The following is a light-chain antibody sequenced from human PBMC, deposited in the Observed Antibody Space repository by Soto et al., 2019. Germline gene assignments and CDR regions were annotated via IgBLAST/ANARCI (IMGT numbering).Light chain of an antibody. J-gene: IGKJ4*01. CDR1: QSVSSN. Sequence: EIVMTQSPATLSLSPVERATLSCRASQSVSSNLAWYQQKPGQAPRLLIYGASTRATGIPARFSGSGSGTEFTLTISSLQSEDFAVYYCQQYNNWPSLTFGGGTKVDIK. CDR3: QQYNNWPSLT. CDR2: GAS. V-gene: IGKV3-15*01.